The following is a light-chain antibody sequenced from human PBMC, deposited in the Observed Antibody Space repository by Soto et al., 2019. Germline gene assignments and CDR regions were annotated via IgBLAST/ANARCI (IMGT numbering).Light chain of an antibody. V-gene: IGLV1-40*01. J-gene: IGLJ2*01. CDR1: SSNIGAGYD. CDR2: GNS. CDR3: GTSDTSLNVVV. Sequence: QLVLTQPPSVSGAPGQRVTISCTGSSSNIGAGYDVHWYQQLPGTAPKLLIYGNSNRPSGVPDRFSGSKSGTSASLAITGLQAEDEADYYCGTSDTSLNVVVFGGGTKLTVL.